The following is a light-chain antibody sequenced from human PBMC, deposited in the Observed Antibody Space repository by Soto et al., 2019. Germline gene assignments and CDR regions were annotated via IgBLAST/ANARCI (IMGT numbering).Light chain of an antibody. V-gene: IGLV2-8*01. CDR1: NSDIGVYDY. Sequence: QSALTQPPSASGSPGQSVTISCTGTNSDIGVYDYVSWYQQKSGKAPTLLIFEVIRRPSGVPDRFSGSKSGNTASLTVSGLQAEDEGDYYCSSYAGTNNWVFGGGTKLTVL. CDR3: SSYAGTNNWV. J-gene: IGLJ3*02. CDR2: EVI.